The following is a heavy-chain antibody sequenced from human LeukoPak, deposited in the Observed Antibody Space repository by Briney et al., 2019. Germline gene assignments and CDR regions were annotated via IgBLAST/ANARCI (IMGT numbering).Heavy chain of an antibody. Sequence: SETLSLTCTVSGGSISSYYWSWTRQPPGKGLEWIGYIYYSGSTNYNPSLKSRVTISVDTSKNQFSLKLSSVTAADTAVYYCARAEDCGGDCYSYWFDPWGQGTLVTVSS. CDR1: GGSISSYY. CDR3: ARAEDCGGDCYSYWFDP. J-gene: IGHJ5*02. V-gene: IGHV4-59*01. D-gene: IGHD2-21*02. CDR2: IYYSGST.